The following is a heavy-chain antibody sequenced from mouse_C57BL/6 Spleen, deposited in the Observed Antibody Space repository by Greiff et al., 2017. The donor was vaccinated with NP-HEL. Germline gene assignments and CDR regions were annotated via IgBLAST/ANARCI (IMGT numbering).Heavy chain of an antibody. CDR3: ARGRLRLHYYAMDY. CDR1: GYTFTSYW. D-gene: IGHD2-4*01. Sequence: VQLQQPGAELVMPGASVKLSCKASGYTFTSYWMHWVKQRPGQGLEWIGEIDPSDSYPNYNQKFKGKSTLTVDKSSSTAYMQLSSLTSEDSAVYYCARGRLRLHYYAMDYWGQGTSVTVSS. J-gene: IGHJ4*01. CDR2: IDPSDSYP. V-gene: IGHV1-69*01.